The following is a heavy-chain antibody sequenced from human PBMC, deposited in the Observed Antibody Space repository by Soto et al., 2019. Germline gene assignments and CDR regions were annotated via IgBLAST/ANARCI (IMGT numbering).Heavy chain of an antibody. D-gene: IGHD3-22*01. V-gene: IGHV1-18*01. J-gene: IGHJ3*02. Sequence: PSVKVSCKASGYTFTSYGITWVRQAPGQGLEWMGRISGYNGDIKYAQSLQGRVTMTTDTSTSTAYMELRSLRSDDTAVYYCARDDHRSGYLNAFDIWGQGAMVTVSS. CDR3: ARDDHRSGYLNAFDI. CDR1: GYTFTSYG. CDR2: ISGYNGDI.